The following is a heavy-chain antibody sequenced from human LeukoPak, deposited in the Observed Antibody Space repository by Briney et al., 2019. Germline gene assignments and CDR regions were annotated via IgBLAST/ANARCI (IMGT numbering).Heavy chain of an antibody. Sequence: SETLSLTCTVSGGSISSSSYYWGWIRQPPGKGLEWIGSIYYSGSTYHNPSLKSRVTISVDTSKNQFSLKLSSVTAADTAVYYCARKTVEMATMQFDYWGQGTLVTVSS. J-gene: IGHJ4*02. CDR3: ARKTVEMATMQFDY. CDR2: IYYSGST. CDR1: GGSISSSSYY. V-gene: IGHV4-39*01. D-gene: IGHD5-24*01.